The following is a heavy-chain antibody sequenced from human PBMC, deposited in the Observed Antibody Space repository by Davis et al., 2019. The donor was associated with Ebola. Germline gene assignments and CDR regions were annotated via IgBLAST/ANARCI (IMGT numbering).Heavy chain of an antibody. V-gene: IGHV3-30*18. J-gene: IGHJ4*02. CDR2: VSYDGTNK. CDR1: GFTFSSYA. D-gene: IGHD3-10*01. CDR3: SKDSIMVRGAPSD. Sequence: GESLKISCAASGFTFSSYAMTWVRQAPGKGLEWVAFVSYDGTNKYYVDSVKGRFTISRDNSKNTLYLQMNSLRAEDTAVYYCSKDSIMVRGAPSDWGQGTLVTVSS.